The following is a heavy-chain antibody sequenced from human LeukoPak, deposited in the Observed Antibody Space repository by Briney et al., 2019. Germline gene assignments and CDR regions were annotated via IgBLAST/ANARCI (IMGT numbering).Heavy chain of an antibody. CDR3: AKDALVSSGWYFDY. V-gene: IGHV3-30*02. CDR2: IRYDGSNK. CDR1: GFTFSSYG. Sequence: PGGSLRLSCAASGFTFSSYGMHWVRQAPGKGLEWVAFIRYDGSNKYYADSVKGRFTISRDNSKNTLYLQMNSLRAEDTAVYYCAKDALVSSGWYFDYWGQGTLVTVSS. D-gene: IGHD6-19*01. J-gene: IGHJ4*02.